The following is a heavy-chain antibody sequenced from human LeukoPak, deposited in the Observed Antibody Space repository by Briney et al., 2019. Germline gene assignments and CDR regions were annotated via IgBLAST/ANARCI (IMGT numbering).Heavy chain of an antibody. D-gene: IGHD1-26*01. CDR2: INPNSGGT. CDR3: ARDGPNDRSGSYGDY. Sequence: ASVKVSCKASGYTFSGYYIHWVRQAPGQGLEWMGWINPNSGGTNFAQKFQGRVTMTRDASISTAYMELNKMTSDDTAVYYCARDGPNDRSGSYGDYWGQGTPVTVSS. J-gene: IGHJ4*02. CDR1: GYTFSGYY. V-gene: IGHV1-2*02.